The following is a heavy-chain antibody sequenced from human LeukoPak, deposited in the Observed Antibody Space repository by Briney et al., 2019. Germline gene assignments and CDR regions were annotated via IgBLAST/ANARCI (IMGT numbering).Heavy chain of an antibody. V-gene: IGHV4-61*02. J-gene: IGHJ3*02. CDR1: GGSISSGSYY. CDR3: ARDTTIFPHAFDI. D-gene: IGHD3-9*01. Sequence: SETLSLTCTVSGGSISSGSYYWSWIRQPAGKGLEWIGRIYTSGSTNYNPSLKSRVTMSVDTSKNQFSLKLSSVTAADTAVYYCARDTTIFPHAFDIWGQGTMVTVSS. CDR2: IYTSGST.